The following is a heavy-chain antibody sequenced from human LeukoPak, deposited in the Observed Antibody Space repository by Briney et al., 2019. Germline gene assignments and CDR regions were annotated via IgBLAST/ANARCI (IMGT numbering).Heavy chain of an antibody. Sequence: GASVKVSCKASGYTFTDYYMHWVQQAPGKGLEWMGRVDPEDGETIYAEKFQGRVTITADTSTDTAYMELSSLRSEDTAVYYCATPYCSSTSCYKGDAFDIWGQGTMVTVSS. CDR3: ATPYCSSTSCYKGDAFDI. CDR1: GYTFTDYY. CDR2: VDPEDGET. J-gene: IGHJ3*02. D-gene: IGHD2-2*02. V-gene: IGHV1-69-2*01.